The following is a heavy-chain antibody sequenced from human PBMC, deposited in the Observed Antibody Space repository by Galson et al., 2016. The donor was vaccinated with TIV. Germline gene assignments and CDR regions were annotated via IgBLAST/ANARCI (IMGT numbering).Heavy chain of an antibody. J-gene: IGHJ6*02. Sequence: TLSLTCTVSGASISNGDYYWGWIRQSPGKGLEWIGYIYYSGSTNYSPSLKSRLTLSVDRSKNQFPMVLTSVTAADTAVYYCARVCGKYYYGMDVWGQGTTVIISS. CDR2: IYYSGST. V-gene: IGHV4-30-4*01. D-gene: IGHD4-23*01. CDR3: ARVCGKYYYGMDV. CDR1: GASISNGDYY.